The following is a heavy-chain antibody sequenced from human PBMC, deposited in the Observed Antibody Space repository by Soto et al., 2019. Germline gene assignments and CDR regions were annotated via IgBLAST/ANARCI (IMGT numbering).Heavy chain of an antibody. V-gene: IGHV4-31*03. CDR2: IYQSGSA. CDR3: ARTARATVTMGGYYYYDMDV. J-gene: IGHJ6*02. CDR1: GCSINSGGYY. Sequence: PPETLSLTCTFSGCSINSGGYYWTWIRQHPGKGLEWIGHIYQSGSAYYNPSLKSRVTMSVDTSKNQFSLKLTSVTAADTAVYYCARTARATVTMGGYYYYDMDVWGQGTTVTVSS. D-gene: IGHD4-17*01.